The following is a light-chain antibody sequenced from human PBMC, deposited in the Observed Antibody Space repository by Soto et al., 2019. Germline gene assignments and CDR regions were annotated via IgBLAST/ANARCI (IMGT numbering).Light chain of an antibody. CDR2: GAS. V-gene: IGKV3-20*01. CDR1: QSVSSSY. J-gene: IGKJ3*01. CDR3: QQYGSSPFT. Sequence: EIVLTQSPGTLSLSPGERATLSCRASQSVSSSYLAWYQQKPGQAPRLLIYGASSRATGIPDRFSGSGSGTDFTLTISRLEPEDFAVYYCQQYGSSPFTCGRGTKVDIK.